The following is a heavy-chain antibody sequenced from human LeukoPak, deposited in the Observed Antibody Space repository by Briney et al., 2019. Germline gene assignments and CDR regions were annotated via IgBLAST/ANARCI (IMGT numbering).Heavy chain of an antibody. D-gene: IGHD6-6*01. V-gene: IGHV3-21*01. Sequence: GGSLRLSCAASGFTFSSYSMNWVRQAPGKGLEWVSSISGSSSYIYYPDSVKGRFTISRGNAKNSLYLQMNSLTAEDTAVYYCARDLEGAVAARPLDYWGQGTLVTVSS. CDR2: ISGSSSYI. CDR3: ARDLEGAVAARPLDY. CDR1: GFTFSSYS. J-gene: IGHJ4*02.